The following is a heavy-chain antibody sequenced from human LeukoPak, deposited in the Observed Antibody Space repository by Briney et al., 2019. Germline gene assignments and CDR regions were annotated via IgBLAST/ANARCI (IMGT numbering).Heavy chain of an antibody. Sequence: ASVKVSCKASGYTFTSYGISWVRQAPGQGLEWMGWISAYNGNTNYAQKLQGRVTMTTDTSTSTAYMELRSLRSDDAAVYYCASYSSSWYFNYWGQGTLVTVSS. V-gene: IGHV1-18*01. D-gene: IGHD6-13*01. CDR1: GYTFTSYG. J-gene: IGHJ4*02. CDR2: ISAYNGNT. CDR3: ASYSSSWYFNY.